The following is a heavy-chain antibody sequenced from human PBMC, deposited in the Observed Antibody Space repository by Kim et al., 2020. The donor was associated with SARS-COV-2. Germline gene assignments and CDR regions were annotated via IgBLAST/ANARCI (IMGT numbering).Heavy chain of an antibody. CDR1: GGSISAYY. V-gene: IGHV4-59*01. J-gene: IGHJ5*01. Sequence: SETLSLTCTVSGGSISAYYWSWFRQPPGKRLESIGYIYHSESTTYNPSLQSRVTISVETSKKQVSLKLTSVTAADTAIYYCASDRNSNNWFYFWGQGTL. D-gene: IGHD6-13*01. CDR2: IYHSEST. CDR3: ASDRNSNNWFYF.